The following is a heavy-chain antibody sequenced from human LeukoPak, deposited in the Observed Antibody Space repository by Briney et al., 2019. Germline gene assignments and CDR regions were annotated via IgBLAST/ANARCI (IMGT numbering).Heavy chain of an antibody. CDR3: ARDTGTSEWYFDL. V-gene: IGHV3-23*01. J-gene: IGHJ2*01. CDR2: ISGSGGST. CDR1: GFTFSSYA. Sequence: GGSLRLSCAASGFTFSSYAMSWVRQAPGKGLEWVSAISGSGGSTYYADSVKGRFTISRDNSKNTLYLQMNSLRPEDTAVYYCARDTGTSEWYFDLWGRGTVVTVSS. D-gene: IGHD4-11*01.